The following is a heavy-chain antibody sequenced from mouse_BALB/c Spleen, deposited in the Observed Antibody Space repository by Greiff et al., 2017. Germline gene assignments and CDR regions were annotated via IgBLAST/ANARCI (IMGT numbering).Heavy chain of an antibody. D-gene: IGHD2-14*01. CDR1: GYSITSDYA. CDR2: ISYSGST. V-gene: IGHV3-2*02. J-gene: IGHJ3*01. CDR3: ARNYYRYTWFAY. Sequence: EVQRVESGPGLVKPSQSLSLTCTVTGYSITSDYAWHWIRQFPGNKLEWMGYISYSGSTSYNPSLKSRISITRDTSKNQFFLQLNSVTTEDTATYYCARNYYRYTWFAYWGQGTLVTVSA.